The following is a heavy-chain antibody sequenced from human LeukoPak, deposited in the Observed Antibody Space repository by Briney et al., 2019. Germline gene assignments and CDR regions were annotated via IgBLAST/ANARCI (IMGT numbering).Heavy chain of an antibody. CDR2: INHSGST. J-gene: IGHJ6*02. D-gene: IGHD1-26*01. CDR1: GGSFSGYY. V-gene: IGHV4-34*01. CDR3: ARGGWASTYYYYYGMDV. Sequence: SETLSLTCAVYGGSFSGYYWSWIRQPPGKGLEWIGEINHSGSTNYNPSLKSRVTISVDTSKNQFSLELSSVTAADTAVYYCARGGWASTYYYYYGMDVWGQGTTVTVSS.